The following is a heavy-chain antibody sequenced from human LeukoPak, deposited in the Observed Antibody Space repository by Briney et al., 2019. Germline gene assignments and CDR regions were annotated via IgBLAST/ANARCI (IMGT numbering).Heavy chain of an antibody. J-gene: IGHJ4*02. CDR3: ARAGPQSIAAADY. V-gene: IGHV3-30*04. CDR2: ISNDGRND. Sequence: GRSLRLSCAASGLGFSSHAMLWVRQAPGEGLERVAAISNDGRNDFYADSVKGRFTISRDNSWNTLYLQMNSLRAEDTAVYYCARAGPQSIAAADYWGQGTLVTVSS. CDR1: GLGFSSHA. D-gene: IGHD6-13*01.